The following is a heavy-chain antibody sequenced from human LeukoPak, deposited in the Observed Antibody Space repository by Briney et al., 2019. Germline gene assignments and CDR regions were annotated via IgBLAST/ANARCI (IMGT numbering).Heavy chain of an antibody. D-gene: IGHD4-17*01. J-gene: IGHJ6*02. CDR2: ISYDGSNK. V-gene: IGHV3-30*18. CDR1: GFTFSSYG. Sequence: GGSLRLSCAASGFTFSSYGMHSVRQAPAKGLEWVAVISYDGSNKYYADSVKGRFTISRDNSKNTLYLQMNSLRAEDSAVYYCAKDGVGRYGDYARPYYYGMDVWGQGTTVTVSS. CDR3: AKDGVGRYGDYARPYYYGMDV.